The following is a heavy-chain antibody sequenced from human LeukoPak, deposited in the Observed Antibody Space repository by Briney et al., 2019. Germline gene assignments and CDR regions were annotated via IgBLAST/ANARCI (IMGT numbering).Heavy chain of an antibody. J-gene: IGHJ4*02. CDR3: AKFRSTSGSYPLDY. Sequence: GGSLRLSCAASGFTFSSYAMSWVRQAPGKGLEWVLGISGRGGSTYYADSVKGRFTISRDNSKDTLYLQMNSLRADDTGVYYCAKFRSTSGSYPLDYWGQGTLVTVSS. D-gene: IGHD1-26*01. CDR1: GFTFSSYA. CDR2: ISGRGGST. V-gene: IGHV3-23*01.